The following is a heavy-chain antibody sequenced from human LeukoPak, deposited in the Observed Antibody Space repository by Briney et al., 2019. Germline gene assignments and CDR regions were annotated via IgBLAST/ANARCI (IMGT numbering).Heavy chain of an antibody. CDR3: ARATRNGYDY. CDR2: IESTSSPI. J-gene: IGHJ4*02. D-gene: IGHD5-24*01. Sequence: GGSLRLSCAASGFTFRIYSMNWVRQAPGRGLEWVSYIESTSSPIYYVDSVKGRFTISRDNAKNSLFLQMNNLRVEDTAIYYCARATRNGYDYWGQGTLVTVSS. CDR1: GFTFRIYS. V-gene: IGHV3-48*04.